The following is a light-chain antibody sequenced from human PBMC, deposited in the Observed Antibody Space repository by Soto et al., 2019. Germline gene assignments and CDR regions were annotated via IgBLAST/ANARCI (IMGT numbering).Light chain of an antibody. CDR3: QQYSSSPRT. Sequence: EIVLTQSPGILYLSPGDRATLSCRASQTISSGFLAWYQQKVGQAPRLIIYDASNRATGVPDRFSGSGSGTDFSLTISRLEPEDFAVYHCQQYSSSPRTFGQGTRLEIK. CDR2: DAS. J-gene: IGKJ5*01. V-gene: IGKV3-20*01. CDR1: QTISSGF.